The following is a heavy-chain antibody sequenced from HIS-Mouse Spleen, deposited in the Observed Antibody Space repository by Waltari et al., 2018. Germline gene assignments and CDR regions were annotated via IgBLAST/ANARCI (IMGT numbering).Heavy chain of an antibody. V-gene: IGHV1-69*04. Sequence: QVQLVQSGAEVKKPGSSVKVSCKASGGTFSSYAIRWVLQAPGQGLEWMGRIIPILGIANYAQKFQGRVTITADKSTSTAYMELSSLRSEDTAVYYCARGSIAARREDDAFDIWGQGTMVTVSS. D-gene: IGHD6-6*01. J-gene: IGHJ3*02. CDR1: GGTFSSYA. CDR2: IIPILGIA. CDR3: ARGSIAARREDDAFDI.